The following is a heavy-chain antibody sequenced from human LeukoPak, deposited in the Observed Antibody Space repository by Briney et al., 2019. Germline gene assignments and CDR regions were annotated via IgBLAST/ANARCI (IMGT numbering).Heavy chain of an antibody. CDR1: GFTFSSYG. CDR3: AKEGPRLLRFLEWSPLDY. Sequence: PGGSPRLSCAASGFTFSSYGMHWVRQAPGKGLEWVAFIRYDGSNKYYADSVKGRFTISRDNSKNTLYLQMNSLRAEDTAVYYCAKEGPRLLRFLEWSPLDYWGQGTLVTVSS. J-gene: IGHJ4*02. CDR2: IRYDGSNK. V-gene: IGHV3-30*02. D-gene: IGHD3-3*01.